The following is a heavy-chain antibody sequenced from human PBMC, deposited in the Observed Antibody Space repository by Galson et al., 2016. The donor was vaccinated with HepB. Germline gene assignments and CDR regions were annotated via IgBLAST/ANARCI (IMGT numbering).Heavy chain of an antibody. CDR1: GHTLTQLS. CDR2: FDPEEGEV. V-gene: IGHV1-24*01. Sequence: VKVSCKVSGHTLTQLSIHWVRQAPGKGLEWMGGFDPEEGEVLYAQQFQGRVTMTEDTSTDTAYMELSSLRSQDTAVYYCTTGSVRFLEWLGQVDVWGQGTTVTVSS. CDR3: TTGSVRFLEWLGQVDV. D-gene: IGHD3-3*01. J-gene: IGHJ6*02.